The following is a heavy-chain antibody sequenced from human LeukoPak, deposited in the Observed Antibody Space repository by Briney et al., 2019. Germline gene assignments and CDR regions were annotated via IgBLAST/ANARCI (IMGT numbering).Heavy chain of an antibody. Sequence: GGSLRLSCTTSGFRFSDSAMSWFRQAPGKGLEWVGFIRSKDYGGTTESAASVKGRFTISRDDSKSIVYLQMNSLKTEDTAVYYCARGWDGGNDYWGQGTLVTVSS. CDR1: GFRFSDSA. D-gene: IGHD4-23*01. V-gene: IGHV3-49*03. CDR3: ARGWDGGNDY. J-gene: IGHJ4*02. CDR2: IRSKDYGGTT.